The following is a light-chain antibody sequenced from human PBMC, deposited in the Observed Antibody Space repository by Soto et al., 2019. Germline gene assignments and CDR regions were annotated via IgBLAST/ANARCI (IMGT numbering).Light chain of an antibody. V-gene: IGKV3-15*01. CDR2: VAS. Sequence: EIVMTQSPATLSVSPGERATLSCRASQSISSNLAWYQVKPGQAPRLLIYVASTRATGIPARFSGSVSGTEFTLTISSLQSEDFAVYYCQQYHNWPPLTFGGGTKVEIK. CDR3: QQYHNWPPLT. CDR1: QSISSN. J-gene: IGKJ4*01.